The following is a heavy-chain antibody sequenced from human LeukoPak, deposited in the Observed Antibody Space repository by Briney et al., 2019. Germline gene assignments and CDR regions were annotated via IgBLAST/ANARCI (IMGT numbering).Heavy chain of an antibody. CDR1: GGSISSYY. CDR2: IYYSGST. D-gene: IGHD3-22*01. Sequence: SETLSLTCTVSGGSISSYYWSWIRQHPGKGLEWIGYIYYSGSTYYNPSLKSRVTISVDTSKNQFSLKLSSVTAADTAVYYCARVGEAVVVITDWGQGTLVTVSS. V-gene: IGHV4-59*06. J-gene: IGHJ4*02. CDR3: ARVGEAVVVITD.